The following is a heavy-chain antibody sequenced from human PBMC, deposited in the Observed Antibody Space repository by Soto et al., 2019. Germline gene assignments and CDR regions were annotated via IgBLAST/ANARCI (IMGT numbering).Heavy chain of an antibody. D-gene: IGHD1-1*01. CDR2: IYYSGST. CDR1: GASISSGDYY. CDR3: ARLWNDVREQEGVNWFDP. Sequence: PSETLSLTCTVSGASISSGDYYWNWIRQHPGKGLEWIGYIYYSGSTYYNPSLMSRLTISVDTSKNQFSLKLSSVTAADTAVYYCARLWNDVREQEGVNWFDPWGQGTLVTVSS. J-gene: IGHJ5*02. V-gene: IGHV4-31*03.